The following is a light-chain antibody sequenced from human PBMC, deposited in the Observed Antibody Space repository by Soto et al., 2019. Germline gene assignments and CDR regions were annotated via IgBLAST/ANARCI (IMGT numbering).Light chain of an antibody. CDR2: AAS. Sequence: DIQMTQSPSSLSASVGDRVTITCRASQGIRNDLGWYQQKPGKAPKRLIYAASSLQSGVPSRFSGSGSETXXXXXXXXXXXXDFAXXXXXQHNSYPFTFGPGTKVEIK. J-gene: IGKJ3*01. CDR3: XQHNSYPFT. V-gene: IGKV1-17*01. CDR1: QGIRND.